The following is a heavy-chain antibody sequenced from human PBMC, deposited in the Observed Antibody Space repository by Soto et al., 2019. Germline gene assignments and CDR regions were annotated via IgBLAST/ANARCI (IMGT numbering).Heavy chain of an antibody. Sequence: PGGSLRLSCAASGFTFSSYWMSWVRQAPGKGLEWVANIKQDGSEKYYVDSVKGRFTISRDNAKNSLYLQMNSLRAEDTAVYYCARDFLGYCTNGVCYTNWFDPWGQGTLVTVSS. CDR1: GFTFSSYW. CDR2: IKQDGSEK. J-gene: IGHJ5*02. CDR3: ARDFLGYCTNGVCYTNWFDP. V-gene: IGHV3-7*05. D-gene: IGHD2-8*01.